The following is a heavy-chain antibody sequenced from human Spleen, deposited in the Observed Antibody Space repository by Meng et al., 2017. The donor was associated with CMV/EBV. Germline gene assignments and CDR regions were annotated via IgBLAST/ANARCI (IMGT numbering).Heavy chain of an antibody. CDR2: INPNSGGT. J-gene: IGHJ6*02. Sequence: ASVKVSCKASGYTFTGHYMHWVRQAPGQGLEWMGWINPNSGGTNYAQKFQGRVTMTRDTSISTAYMELSRLRSDDTAVYYCARGGGGSSSPYYYYGMDVWGQGTTVTVSS. CDR1: GYTFTGHY. CDR3: ARGGGGSSSPYYYYGMDV. D-gene: IGHD6-6*01. V-gene: IGHV1-2*02.